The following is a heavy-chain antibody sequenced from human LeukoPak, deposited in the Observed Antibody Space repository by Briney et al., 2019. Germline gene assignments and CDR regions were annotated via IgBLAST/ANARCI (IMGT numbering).Heavy chain of an antibody. J-gene: IGHJ6*03. D-gene: IGHD3-10*01. CDR1: GYTFTGYY. CDR3: ARDLRPYYYGSGYYYYYMDV. Sequence: GASVKVSCKASGYTFTGYYMHWVRQAPGQGPEWMGWINPNSGGTNYAQKFQGRVTMTRDTSISTAYMELSRLRSDDTAVYYCARDLRPYYYGSGYYYYYMDVWGKGTTVTVSS. V-gene: IGHV1-2*02. CDR2: INPNSGGT.